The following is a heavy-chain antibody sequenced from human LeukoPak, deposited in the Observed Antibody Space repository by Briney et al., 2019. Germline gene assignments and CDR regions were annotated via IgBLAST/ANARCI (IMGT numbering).Heavy chain of an antibody. D-gene: IGHD3-16*01. CDR1: GFTFSSYW. CDR3: AITGAYAFDY. Sequence: GGSLRLSCAASGFTFSSYWMHWVRQAPGKGLVWVSRINTDGSSTSYADSVKGRFTISRDNAKNTVYLQMSSLRAEDTAVYYCAITGAYAFDYWGQGTLVTVFS. CDR2: INTDGSST. J-gene: IGHJ4*02. V-gene: IGHV3-74*01.